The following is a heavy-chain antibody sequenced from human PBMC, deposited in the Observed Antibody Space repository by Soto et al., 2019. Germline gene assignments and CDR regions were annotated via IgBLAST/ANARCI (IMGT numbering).Heavy chain of an antibody. J-gene: IGHJ6*02. V-gene: IGHV3-30*18. CDR2: ISDDGRNG. Sequence: QVQLVESGGGVVQPGTSLRLSCAASGFIFSTNGMYWVRQAPGKGLEWVALISDDGRNGWHADSVKGRFTISRDISKNTLYLHMNSLRPEDTAVYYCAKLSHSGWHHHYYGMDVWGQGTTVTVSS. CDR3: AKLSHSGWHHHYYGMDV. CDR1: GFIFSTNG. D-gene: IGHD6-19*01.